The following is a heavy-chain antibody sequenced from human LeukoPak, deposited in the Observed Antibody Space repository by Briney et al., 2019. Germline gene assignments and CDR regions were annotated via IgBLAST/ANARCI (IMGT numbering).Heavy chain of an antibody. CDR1: GFTFSSYG. D-gene: IGHD6-19*01. CDR3: AKGPLYRSGWYTDY. Sequence: PGGSLRLSCAASGFTFSSYGMHWVRQAPGKGLEWVAFIRYDGSNKYYADSVKGRFTISRDNSKNTLYLQMNSLRAEDTAVYYCAKGPLYRSGWYTDYWGQGTLVTVSS. V-gene: IGHV3-30*02. CDR2: IRYDGSNK. J-gene: IGHJ4*02.